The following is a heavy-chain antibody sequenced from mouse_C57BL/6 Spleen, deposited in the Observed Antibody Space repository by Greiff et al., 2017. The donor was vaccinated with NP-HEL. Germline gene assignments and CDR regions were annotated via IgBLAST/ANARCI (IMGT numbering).Heavy chain of an antibody. V-gene: IGHV1-69*01. D-gene: IGHD1-1*01. CDR3: ARGDGSSYVGFAY. CDR1: GYTFTSYW. Sequence: QVQLQQPGAELVMPGASVKLSCKASGYTFTSYWMHWVKQRPGQGLEWIGEIDPSDSYTNYNQKFKGKSTLTVDKSSSTAYMQLSSLTSEDSAVYYCARGDGSSYVGFAYWGQGTTLTVSS. J-gene: IGHJ2*01. CDR2: IDPSDSYT.